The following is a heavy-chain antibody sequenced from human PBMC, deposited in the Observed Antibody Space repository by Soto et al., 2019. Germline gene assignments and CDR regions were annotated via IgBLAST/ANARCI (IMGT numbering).Heavy chain of an antibody. CDR3: ARAYSGRLPRRGDYNYALDV. CDR2: LGAARDP. CDR1: GFTFSNYD. V-gene: IGHV3-13*05. D-gene: IGHD2-15*01. Sequence: EVQLVEAGGGLVQPGGSLRLTCTASGFTFSNYDMHWVRQASGKGLEWVSALGAARDPYYLDAVKGRFTISREKAKHSSYPPMSRGTVGDTAVYYCARAYSGRLPRRGDYNYALDVWDQGTPVTVSS. J-gene: IGHJ6*02.